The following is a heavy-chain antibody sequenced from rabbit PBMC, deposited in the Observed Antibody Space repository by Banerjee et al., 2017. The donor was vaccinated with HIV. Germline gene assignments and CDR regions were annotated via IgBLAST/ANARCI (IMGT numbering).Heavy chain of an antibody. Sequence: QEQLEESGGDLVKPGGSLTLTCTASGFSFSSGYDMCWVRQAPGKGLEWIACISTSNSGNTYYASWAKGRFTISKTSSTTVTLQMTSLTAADTATYFCARDLAGVIGWNFNLWGPGTLVTVS. CDR3: ARDLAGVIGWNFNL. D-gene: IGHD4-1*01. V-gene: IGHV1S45*01. CDR1: GFSFSSGYD. CDR2: ISTSNSGNT. J-gene: IGHJ4*01.